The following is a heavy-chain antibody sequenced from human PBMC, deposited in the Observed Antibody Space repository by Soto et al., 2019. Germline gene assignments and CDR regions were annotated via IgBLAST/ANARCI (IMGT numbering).Heavy chain of an antibody. CDR2: SYYSGTS. CDR1: RVSLWLQSYG. D-gene: IGHD1-20*01. V-gene: IGHV4-39*01. CDR3: TRRYNWNDSYFAP. J-gene: IGHJ5*02. Sequence: LTCTFSRVSLWLQSYGSTLIRQAPGNGRQWVGSSYYSGTSYFNPALKGRDTTSVDTSTNQFSLRLTSVTAADTAVHYCTRRYNWNDSYFAPWGKGTLVPVSS.